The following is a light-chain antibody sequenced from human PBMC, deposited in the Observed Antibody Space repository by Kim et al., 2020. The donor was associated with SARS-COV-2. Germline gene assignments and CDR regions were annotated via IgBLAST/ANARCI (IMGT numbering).Light chain of an antibody. CDR2: GKN. CDR3: HSRDSSGNHLV. V-gene: IGLV3-19*01. CDR1: ILRTYY. J-gene: IGLJ3*02. Sequence: LGQTVRITCQGDILRTYYASWYQQQPGQAPVLVIYGKNNRPSGIPDRFSGSSSGNTASLTITGTQAEDEADYYCHSRDSSGNHLVFGGGTQLTVL.